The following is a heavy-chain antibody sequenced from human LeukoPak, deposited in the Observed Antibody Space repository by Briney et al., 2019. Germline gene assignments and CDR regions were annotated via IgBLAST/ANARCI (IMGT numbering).Heavy chain of an antibody. Sequence: GGSLRLSCAASGFTFSSYGMSWVRQAPGKGLEWVSYIIDSGTKIYYTDSVKGRFTMSRDNAKKSLYLQMNSLRAEDTAVYYCARTKITMVRGVIRYFDYWGQGTLVTVSS. V-gene: IGHV3-48*04. J-gene: IGHJ4*02. CDR3: ARTKITMVRGVIRYFDY. CDR1: GFTFSSYG. D-gene: IGHD3-10*01. CDR2: IIDSGTKI.